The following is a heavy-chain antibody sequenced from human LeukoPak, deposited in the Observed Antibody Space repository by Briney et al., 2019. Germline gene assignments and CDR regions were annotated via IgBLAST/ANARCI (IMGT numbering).Heavy chain of an antibody. CDR1: GLTFSNYA. CDR3: TSPGATDWTDFDY. V-gene: IGHV3-30*03. D-gene: IGHD3-9*01. Sequence: GGSLRLSCTVSGLTFSNYAIHWVRQAPGSGLEWVAVISNDGSQKYFGDSVKGRFSISRDNSKNTVILQMNNLRGEDTVVYYCTSPGATDWTDFDYWGQGALVTVSS. J-gene: IGHJ4*02. CDR2: ISNDGSQK.